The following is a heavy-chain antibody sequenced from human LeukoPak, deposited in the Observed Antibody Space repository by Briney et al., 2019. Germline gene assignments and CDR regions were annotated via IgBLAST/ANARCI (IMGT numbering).Heavy chain of an antibody. CDR1: GFTFSSYW. Sequence: PGGSLRLSCAASGFTFSSYWMSWVRQAPGKGLEWVANIKQDGSEKYYVDSVKGRFTISRDNAKNSLYLQMNSLRAEDTAVYYCACRSDIVVVPAAICAAFDIWGQGTMVTVSS. CDR2: IKQDGSEK. J-gene: IGHJ3*02. V-gene: IGHV3-7*01. D-gene: IGHD2-2*02. CDR3: ACRSDIVVVPAAICAAFDI.